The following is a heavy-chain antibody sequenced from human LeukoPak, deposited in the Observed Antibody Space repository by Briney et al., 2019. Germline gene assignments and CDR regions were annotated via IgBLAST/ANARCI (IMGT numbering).Heavy chain of an antibody. Sequence: GGSLRLSCAASGFTFSNYWMHWVRQARGKGVVWVSRINSDGNNTMYADWVKGRFTISRDNDKNTVYLQMNRRRAGETGVYECASGGSYLSAFDLWGQGTMVTVSS. V-gene: IGHV3-74*03. CDR3: ASGGSYLSAFDL. CDR1: GFTFSNYW. J-gene: IGHJ3*01. CDR2: INSDGNNT. D-gene: IGHD1-26*01.